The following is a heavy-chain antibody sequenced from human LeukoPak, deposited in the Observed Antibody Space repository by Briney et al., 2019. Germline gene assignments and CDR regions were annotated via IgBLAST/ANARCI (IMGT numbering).Heavy chain of an antibody. CDR2: ISATGGTI. Sequence: PGGSLRLSCAASGFTFSSYSMNWVRQAPGKGLEWVSYISATGGTIYYADSVKGRFTISRDNAKNSLYLQMNSLRVEDTALYYCASSSGDYDILTGYQWPPSPSFDYWGQGTLVTVSS. J-gene: IGHJ4*02. CDR3: ASSSGDYDILTGYQWPPSPSFDY. V-gene: IGHV3-48*04. D-gene: IGHD3-9*01. CDR1: GFTFSSYS.